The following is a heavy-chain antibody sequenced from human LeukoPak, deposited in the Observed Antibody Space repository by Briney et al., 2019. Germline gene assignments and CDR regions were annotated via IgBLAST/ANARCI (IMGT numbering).Heavy chain of an antibody. J-gene: IGHJ4*02. V-gene: IGHV4-59*01. CDR2: IYYSGST. D-gene: IGHD6-6*01. CDR1: GGSISSYY. Sequence: SETLFLTCTVSGGSISSYYWSWLRQPPGKGLEWIGYIYYSGSTNYNPSLKSRVTISVDTSKNQFSLKLSSVTAADTAVYYCASGIAARPGYFDYWGQRTLVTVSS. CDR3: ASGIAARPGYFDY.